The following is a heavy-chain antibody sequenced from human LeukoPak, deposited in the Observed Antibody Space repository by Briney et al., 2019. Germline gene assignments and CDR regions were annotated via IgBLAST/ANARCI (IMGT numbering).Heavy chain of an antibody. V-gene: IGHV3-30*04. CDR2: ISFDGTDA. CDR3: ASPYSSRWYELCY. D-gene: IGHD6-13*01. Sequence: PGTSLRLSCAASGFTFSSYAIHWVRQAPGKGLEWVAVISFDGTDAFYADSVKGRFTISRDNSKNTLYLQMNSLRAEDTAVYYCASPYSSRWYELCYWGQGTLVTVSS. J-gene: IGHJ4*02. CDR1: GFTFSSYA.